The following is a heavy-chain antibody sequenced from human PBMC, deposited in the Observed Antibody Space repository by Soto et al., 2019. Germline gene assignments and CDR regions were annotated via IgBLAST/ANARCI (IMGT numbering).Heavy chain of an antibody. CDR1: GFTFSSYW. Sequence: EVQMVESGGGLVQPAGSLRLSCAASGFTFSSYWMHWVRQAPGEGLVWVSRISGDGRTATYADSVKGRFTISRDNAENTLYLQMNSLRAEDTALYYCVSLRGASIVTYGMDVWGQGTTVTVSS. CDR2: ISGDGRTA. V-gene: IGHV3-74*01. CDR3: VSLRGASIVTYGMDV. D-gene: IGHD3-10*01. J-gene: IGHJ6*02.